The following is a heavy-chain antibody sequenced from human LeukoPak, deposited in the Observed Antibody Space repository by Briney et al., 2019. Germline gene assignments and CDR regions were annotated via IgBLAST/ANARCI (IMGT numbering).Heavy chain of an antibody. D-gene: IGHD3-3*01. Sequence: GGSLRLSCAASGFTFSSYAMRWVRQAPGKGLEWVSAISGSGGSTYYADSVKGRFTISRDNSKNTLYLQMNSLRAEDTAVYYCARVNVAITIFEDAFDIWGQGTMVTVSS. J-gene: IGHJ3*02. CDR3: ARVNVAITIFEDAFDI. CDR2: ISGSGGST. V-gene: IGHV3-23*01. CDR1: GFTFSSYA.